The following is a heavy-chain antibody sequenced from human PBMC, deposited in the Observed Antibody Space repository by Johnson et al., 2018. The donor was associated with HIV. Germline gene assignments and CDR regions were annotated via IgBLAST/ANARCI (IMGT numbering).Heavy chain of an antibody. V-gene: IGHV3-20*04. J-gene: IGHJ3*01. CDR1: GFTFSDYY. D-gene: IGHD3-3*02. Sequence: MQLVESGGGLVKPGVSLRLSCVGSGFTFSDYYMSWVRQAPGKGLEWVSGINWNGGSTGYADSVKGRFTISRDNAKNSLHLQLNSLRVEDTAIYYCARAHLIFPKNAFDFWGQGTMVTVSS. CDR3: ARAHLIFPKNAFDF. CDR2: INWNGGST.